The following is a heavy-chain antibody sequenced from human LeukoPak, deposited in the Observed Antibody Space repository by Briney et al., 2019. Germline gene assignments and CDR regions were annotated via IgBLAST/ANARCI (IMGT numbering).Heavy chain of an antibody. CDR1: GFTFSDYY. J-gene: IGHJ3*02. CDR3: ASDPGGNQNGFDI. Sequence: GGSLRLSCAASGFTFSDYYMSWIRQAPGKGLEWVSYISSSGSTIYYADSVKGRFTISRDNSKNTLYLQMNSLSSEDTAVYYCASDPGGNQNGFDIWGQGTMVTVSS. CDR2: ISSSGSTI. D-gene: IGHD3-16*01. V-gene: IGHV3-11*01.